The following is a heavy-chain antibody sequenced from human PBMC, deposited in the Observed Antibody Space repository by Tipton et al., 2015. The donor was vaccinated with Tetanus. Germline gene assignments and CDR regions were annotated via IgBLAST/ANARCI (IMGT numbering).Heavy chain of an antibody. D-gene: IGHD5-12*01. Sequence: TLYLTCTVSGGSVSRSSHYWTWIRQPPGKELEWVGYVYHSGSTNYHPSLKSRLTISVDTSKNQFSLNLRSVITADTAVYYCARANNDYPKKGPFDYWGQGILVTVSS. CDR1: GGSVSRSSHY. CDR2: VYHSGST. V-gene: IGHV4-61*01. CDR3: ARANNDYPKKGPFDY. J-gene: IGHJ4*02.